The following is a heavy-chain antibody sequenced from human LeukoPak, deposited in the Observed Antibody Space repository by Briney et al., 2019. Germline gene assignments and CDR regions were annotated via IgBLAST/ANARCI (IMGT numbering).Heavy chain of an antibody. CDR2: ISGSGGST. Sequence: PGGSLRLSCAASGFTFSSYAMSWVRQAPGKGLEWVSAISGSGGSTYYADSVKGRFTISRDNSKNTLYLQMNSLRAEDTAVYYCAKDPLASYYYYGMDVWGQGTTVTVSS. J-gene: IGHJ6*02. V-gene: IGHV3-23*01. D-gene: IGHD1-26*01. CDR1: GFTFSSYA. CDR3: AKDPLASYYYYGMDV.